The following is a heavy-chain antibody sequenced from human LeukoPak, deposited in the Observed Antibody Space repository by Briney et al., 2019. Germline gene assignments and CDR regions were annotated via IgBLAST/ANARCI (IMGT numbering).Heavy chain of an antibody. CDR1: GGSISRYY. D-gene: IGHD2/OR15-2a*01. CDR2: LFTRGST. CDR3: ARDLGGTTQGIDY. J-gene: IGHJ4*02. Sequence: SETLSLTCTVSGGSISRYYWSWIRQPAGTGLEWIGRLFTRGSTNYNPSLRSRVTMSVDTSKNQFYLQLNSVTAADTAVYYCARDLGGTTQGIDYWGQGTLVTVSS. V-gene: IGHV4-4*07.